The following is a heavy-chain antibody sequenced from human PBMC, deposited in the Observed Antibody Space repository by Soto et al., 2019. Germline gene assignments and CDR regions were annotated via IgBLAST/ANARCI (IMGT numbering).Heavy chain of an antibody. CDR3: ARGSGSYYDRFDY. J-gene: IGHJ4*02. Sequence: PSETLSLTCTVSGGSISSGGYYWSWIRQHPGKGLEWIGYIYYSGSTYYNPSLKSRVTISVDTSKNQFSLKLSSVTAADTAVYYCARGSGSYYDRFDYWGQGTLVTSPQ. V-gene: IGHV4-31*03. CDR2: IYYSGST. CDR1: GGSISSGGYY. D-gene: IGHD1-26*01.